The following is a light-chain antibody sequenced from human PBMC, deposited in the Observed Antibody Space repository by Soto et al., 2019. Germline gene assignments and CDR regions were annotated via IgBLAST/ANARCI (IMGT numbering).Light chain of an antibody. CDR1: QGISNY. V-gene: IGKV1-27*01. CDR3: QKYNSAAHT. CDR2: AAS. J-gene: IGKJ2*01. Sequence: DIQMTQSPSSLSASVGDRVTITCRASQGISNYLAWYQQKPGKVPKLLIYAASTLQSVVPSRFSGSGSGTDVTLTLSSQQPADVATYYCQKYNSAAHTFGQGTKLAIK.